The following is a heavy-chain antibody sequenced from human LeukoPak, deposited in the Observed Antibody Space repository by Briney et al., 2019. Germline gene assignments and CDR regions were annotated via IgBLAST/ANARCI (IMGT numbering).Heavy chain of an antibody. D-gene: IGHD6-13*01. CDR2: ISYDGNNE. Sequence: GGSLRLSCAASGFTFTTYGMHWVRQAPGKGLEWVAVISYDGNNEYYADSVKGRFTISRDNSKDTLYLQMNSLRPEGTAVYYCAKEYSGTWYYFDYWGQGTLVTVSS. V-gene: IGHV3-30*18. CDR3: AKEYSGTWYYFDY. CDR1: GFTFTTYG. J-gene: IGHJ4*02.